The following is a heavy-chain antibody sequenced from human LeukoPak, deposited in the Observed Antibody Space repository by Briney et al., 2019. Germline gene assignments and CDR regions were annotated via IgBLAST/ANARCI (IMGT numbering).Heavy chain of an antibody. Sequence: GGPLRLSCAASGFTFSSYEMNWVRQAPGKGLEWVSYISSSGSTIYYADSVKGRFTISRDNAKNSLYLQMNSLRAEDTAVYYCARDGQWLVRGRFDYWGQGTLVTVSS. J-gene: IGHJ4*02. CDR2: ISSSGSTI. V-gene: IGHV3-48*03. D-gene: IGHD6-19*01. CDR1: GFTFSSYE. CDR3: ARDGQWLVRGRFDY.